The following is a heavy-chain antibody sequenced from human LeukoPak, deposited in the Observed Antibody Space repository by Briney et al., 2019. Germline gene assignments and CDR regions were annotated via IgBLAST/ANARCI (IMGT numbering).Heavy chain of an antibody. D-gene: IGHD3-16*01. J-gene: IGHJ4*02. CDR3: AKASRDLGYYFDY. CDR2: ISSSSSCI. CDR1: GFTFSSYS. Sequence: GGSLRLSCAASGFTFSSYSMNWVRQAPGKGLEWVSSISSSSSCIYYADSVKGRFTISRDNSKNTLYLQMNSLRAEDTAVYYCAKASRDLGYYFDYWGQGTLVTVSS. V-gene: IGHV3-21*04.